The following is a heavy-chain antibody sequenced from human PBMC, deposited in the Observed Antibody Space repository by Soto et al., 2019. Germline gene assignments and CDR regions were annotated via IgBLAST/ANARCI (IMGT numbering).Heavy chain of an antibody. CDR3: AKKGTYFYTMDV. V-gene: IGHV3-30*18. J-gene: IGHJ6*02. CDR2: ISYDGSYK. CDR1: GFTFSSYG. Sequence: GGSLRLSCAASGFTFSSYGMHWVRQAPGKGLEWVALISYDGSYKYYADSVKGRFTISRDNFKNTLFLQMNSPRAEDTAVYYCAKKGTYFYTMDVWGQGTTVTVSS.